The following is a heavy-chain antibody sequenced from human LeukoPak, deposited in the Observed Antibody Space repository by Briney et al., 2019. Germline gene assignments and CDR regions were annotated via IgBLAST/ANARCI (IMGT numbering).Heavy chain of an antibody. CDR2: ISSSSSTI. J-gene: IGHJ4*02. D-gene: IGHD3-10*01. V-gene: IGHV3-48*02. CDR1: GFTFSSYS. CDR3: ARDRLVRGFFDY. Sequence: PGGSLRLSCAASGFTFSSYSMNWVRQAPGKGLEWLSYISSSSSTIYYADSVKGRFTISRDNAKNSLYLQMNSLRDEDTAVYYRARDRLVRGFFDYWGQGTLVTVSS.